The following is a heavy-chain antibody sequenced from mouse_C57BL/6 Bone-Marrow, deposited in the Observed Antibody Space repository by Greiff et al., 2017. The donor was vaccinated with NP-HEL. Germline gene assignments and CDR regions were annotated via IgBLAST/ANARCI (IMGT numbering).Heavy chain of an antibody. D-gene: IGHD4-1*01. CDR1: GFNIKDDY. Sequence: EVKLVESGAELVRPGASVKLSCTASGFNIKDDYMHWVKQRPEQGLEWIGWIDPENGDTEYASKFQGKATITADTSSNTAYLQLSSLTSEDTAVYYCTLTGFFAYWGQGTLVTVSA. V-gene: IGHV14-4*01. CDR3: TLTGFFAY. CDR2: IDPENGDT. J-gene: IGHJ3*01.